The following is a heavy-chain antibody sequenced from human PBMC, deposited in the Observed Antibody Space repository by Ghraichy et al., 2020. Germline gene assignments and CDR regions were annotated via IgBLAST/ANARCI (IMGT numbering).Heavy chain of an antibody. CDR1: GFTFDDYT. CDR3: AKGKLGYDSLSSFDY. J-gene: IGHJ4*02. CDR2: ISCDGGST. D-gene: IGHD3-9*01. Sequence: GGSLRLSCAASGFTFDDYTMHWVRQAPGKGLEWVSLISCDGGSTYYADSVKGRFTISRDNSKNSLYLQMNSLRTEDTALYYCAKGKLGYDSLSSFDYWGQGSLVSASS. V-gene: IGHV3-43*01.